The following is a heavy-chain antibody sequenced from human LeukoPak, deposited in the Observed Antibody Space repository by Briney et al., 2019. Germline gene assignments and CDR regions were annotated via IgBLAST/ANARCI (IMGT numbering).Heavy chain of an antibody. CDR3: ARDHWQTPSYFDY. J-gene: IGHJ4*02. Sequence: ASVKFSCKASGYGFLNYGISWLGQSPGQGLEWMGWISVYNANTNYAQKLQGRVTMTTDTSTSTAYMELRSLRSVDTAVYYCARDHWQTPSYFDYRGQGTLVTVAS. CDR1: GYGFLNYG. V-gene: IGHV1-18*01. D-gene: IGHD1-1*01. CDR2: ISVYNANT.